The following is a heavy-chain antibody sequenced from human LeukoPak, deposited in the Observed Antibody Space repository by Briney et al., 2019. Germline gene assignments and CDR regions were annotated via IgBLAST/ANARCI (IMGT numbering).Heavy chain of an antibody. CDR3: AKAEYSSPRSAFDI. D-gene: IGHD6-6*01. CDR1: GFTFSSYE. Sequence: GGSLRLSCAASGFTFSSYEMNWVRQAPGKGLEWVSAISGSGGSTYYADSVKGRFTISRDNSKNTLYLQMNSLRAEDTAVYYCAKAEYSSPRSAFDIWGQGTMVTVSS. J-gene: IGHJ3*02. CDR2: ISGSGGST. V-gene: IGHV3-23*01.